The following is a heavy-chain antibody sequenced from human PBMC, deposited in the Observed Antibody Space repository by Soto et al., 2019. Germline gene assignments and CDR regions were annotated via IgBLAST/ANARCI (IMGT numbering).Heavy chain of an antibody. CDR1: GYSFTSYW. D-gene: IGHD2-15*01. Sequence: PGESLKISCKGSGYSFTSYWIGWVRQMPGKGLEWMGIIYPDDSDTRYSPSFQGQVTISADKSTNTVYLQWNSLRASDTAMYYCARSALFCTGGICSYHPWGQGTLVTVSS. J-gene: IGHJ5*02. V-gene: IGHV5-51*01. CDR3: ARSALFCTGGICSYHP. CDR2: IYPDDSDT.